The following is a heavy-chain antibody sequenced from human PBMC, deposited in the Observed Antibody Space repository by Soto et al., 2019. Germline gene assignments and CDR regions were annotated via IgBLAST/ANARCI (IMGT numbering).Heavy chain of an antibody. V-gene: IGHV5-51*01. Sequence: RGESLKISCKGSGYSFTSYWIGWVRQMPGKGLEWMGIIYPGDSDTRYSPSFQGQVTISADKSISTAYLQWSSLKASDTAMYYCARLPSYLGIVGAFDYWGQGTLVTVSS. CDR2: IYPGDSDT. CDR1: GYSFTSYW. CDR3: ARLPSYLGIVGAFDY. J-gene: IGHJ4*02. D-gene: IGHD1-26*01.